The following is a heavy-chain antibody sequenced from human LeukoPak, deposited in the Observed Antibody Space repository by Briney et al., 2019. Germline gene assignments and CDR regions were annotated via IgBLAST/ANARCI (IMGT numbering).Heavy chain of an antibody. CDR2: IIPIFGTA. D-gene: IGHD4-23*01. CDR1: GGTFSSYA. CDR3: ARSPRSTTVVTRPFDY. Sequence: ASVKVSCKASGGTFSSYAISWVRQAPGQGLEWMGGIIPIFGTANYAQEFQGRVTITADESTSTAYMELSSLRSEDTAVYYCARSPRSTTVVTRPFDYWGQGTLVTVSS. J-gene: IGHJ4*02. V-gene: IGHV1-69*13.